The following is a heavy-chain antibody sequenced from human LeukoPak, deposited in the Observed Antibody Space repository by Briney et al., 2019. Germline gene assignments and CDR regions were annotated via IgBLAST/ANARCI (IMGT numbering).Heavy chain of an antibody. J-gene: IGHJ4*02. CDR1: GFTFSSNG. V-gene: IGHV3-30*02. Sequence: GGSLRLSCAASGFTFSSNGMHWVRQAPGKGLEWVAFIRYDGSNKYYADSVKGRFTISRDNSKNTLYLQMSSLRAEDTAVYYCAKDGPYSSSWYCDYWGQGTLVTVSS. D-gene: IGHD6-13*01. CDR2: IRYDGSNK. CDR3: AKDGPYSSSWYCDY.